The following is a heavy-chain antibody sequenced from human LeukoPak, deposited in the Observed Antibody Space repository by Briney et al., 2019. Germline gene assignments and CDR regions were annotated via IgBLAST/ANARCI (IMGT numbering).Heavy chain of an antibody. V-gene: IGHV3-11*01. Sequence: PGGSLRLSCAASGFTFSDYYMSWIRQAPGKGLEWVSHISSSGSTIYYADSVKGRFTISRDNAKNSLYLQMDSLRVEDTAVYYCARGLSGYTAMGAYWGQGTLVTVSS. CDR3: ARGLSGYTAMGAY. CDR2: ISSSGSTI. J-gene: IGHJ4*02. D-gene: IGHD5-18*01. CDR1: GFTFSDYY.